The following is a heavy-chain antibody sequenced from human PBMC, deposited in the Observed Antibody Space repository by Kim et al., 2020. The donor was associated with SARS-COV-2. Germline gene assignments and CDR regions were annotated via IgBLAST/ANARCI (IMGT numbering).Heavy chain of an antibody. CDR2: ISYDGSNK. CDR1: GFTFSSYG. CDR3: ATFGYYYYGMDV. V-gene: IGHV3-30*03. J-gene: IGHJ6*02. D-gene: IGHD3-10*01. Sequence: GGSLRLSCAASGFTFSSYGMHWVRQAPGKGLEWVAVISYDGSNKYYADSVKGRFTISRDNSKNTLYLQMNSLRAEDTAVYYCATFGYYYYGMDVWGQGTTVTVS.